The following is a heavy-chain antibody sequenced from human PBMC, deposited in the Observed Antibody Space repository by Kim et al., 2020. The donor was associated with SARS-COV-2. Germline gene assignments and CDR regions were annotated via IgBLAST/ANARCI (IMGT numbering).Heavy chain of an antibody. CDR3: ASNTGYWEQLGANYYYYGMDV. D-gene: IGHD2-15*01. Sequence: SETLSLTCAVYGGSFSGYYWSWIRQPPGKGLEWIGEINHSGSTNYNPSLKSRVTISVDTSKNQFSLKLSSVTAADTAVYYCASNTGYWEQLGANYYYYGMDVWGQGTTVTVSS. CDR1: GGSFSGYY. J-gene: IGHJ6*02. CDR2: INHSGST. V-gene: IGHV4-34*01.